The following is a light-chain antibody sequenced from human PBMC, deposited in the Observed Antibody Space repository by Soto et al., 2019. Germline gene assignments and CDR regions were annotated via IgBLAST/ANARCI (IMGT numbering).Light chain of an antibody. J-gene: IGKJ2*01. CDR3: QQYGSSSLYT. CDR2: GAS. V-gene: IGKV3-20*01. Sequence: EIVLTQSPGTLSLSPGERATLSCRASQSVSSSYLAWYQQKPGQAPRLLIYGASSRATGIPDRFSGSGSGIAFSLTISRLEAEGFSVYYCQQYGSSSLYTFGQGTKVEIK. CDR1: QSVSSSY.